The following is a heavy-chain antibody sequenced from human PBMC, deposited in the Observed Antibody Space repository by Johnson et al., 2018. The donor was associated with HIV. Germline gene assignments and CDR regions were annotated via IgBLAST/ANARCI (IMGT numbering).Heavy chain of an antibody. CDR2: IGTAGDT. CDR3: ARGGGYSIAAPSDAFDI. CDR1: GFTFSSYD. D-gene: IGHD6-6*01. V-gene: IGHV3-13*01. Sequence: VHLVESGGGLVQPGGSLRLSCAASGFTFSSYDMHWVRQATGKGLEWVSAIGTAGDTYYPGSVKGRFTISRDNSKNTLYLQMNSLRAEDTAVYYCARGGGYSIAAPSDAFDIWGQGTMVTVSS. J-gene: IGHJ3*02.